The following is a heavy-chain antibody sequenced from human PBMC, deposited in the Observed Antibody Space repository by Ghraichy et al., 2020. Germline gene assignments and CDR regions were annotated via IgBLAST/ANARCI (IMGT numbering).Heavy chain of an antibody. J-gene: IGHJ3*02. CDR2: ISPDGSDK. CDR1: GFDFSNQG. V-gene: IGHV3-30*03. D-gene: IGHD3-3*01. Sequence: GGSLRLSCAASGFDFSNQGTRWVRQAPGKGLEWVAVISPDGSDKYYADSVKGRFIISRDNAQNTVYLQMNSLRAEDTVVYFCASKASISFVGVVIDSIFDIWGLGTMVTVSS. CDR3: ASKASISFVGVVIDSIFDI.